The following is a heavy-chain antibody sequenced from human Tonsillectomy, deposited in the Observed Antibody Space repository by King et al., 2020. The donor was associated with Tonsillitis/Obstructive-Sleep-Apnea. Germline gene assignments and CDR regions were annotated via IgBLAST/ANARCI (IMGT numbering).Heavy chain of an antibody. CDR3: ARTEAYGDYVYFDY. D-gene: IGHD4-17*01. Sequence: QLQESGPGLVKPSETLSLTCTVSGGSISSSSYYWGWIRQPPGQGLEWIGSIYYSGSTYYNPSLKSRVTISVDTSKNQFSLKLSSVTAADTAVYYCARTEAYGDYVYFDYWGQGTLVTVSS. CDR1: GGSISSSSYY. CDR2: IYYSGST. J-gene: IGHJ4*02. V-gene: IGHV4-39*01.